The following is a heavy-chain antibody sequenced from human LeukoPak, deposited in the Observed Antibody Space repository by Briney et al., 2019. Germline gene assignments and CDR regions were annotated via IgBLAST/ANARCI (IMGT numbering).Heavy chain of an antibody. V-gene: IGHV3-21*01. J-gene: IGHJ4*02. Sequence: GGSLRLSCAASGFTFSSYSMNWVRQAPGKGLEWVSSISSSSSYIYYADSVKGRFTISRDNAKNTLYLQMNSLRAEDTAVYYCAKDTSGYSSSSWGYWGQGTLVTVSS. CDR2: ISSSSSYI. D-gene: IGHD6-6*01. CDR1: GFTFSSYS. CDR3: AKDTSGYSSSSWGY.